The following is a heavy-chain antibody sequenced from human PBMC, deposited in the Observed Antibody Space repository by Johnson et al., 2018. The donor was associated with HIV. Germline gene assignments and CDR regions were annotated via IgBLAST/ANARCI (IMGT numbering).Heavy chain of an antibody. CDR1: GCLFGFLS. D-gene: IGHD3-3*01. J-gene: IGHJ3*02. CDR3: ATEARGVHGTLRFLEWSDGFDI. V-gene: IGHV3-30*04. CDR2: MSFDGSNK. Sequence: QEQLVESGGGLVQPGGSLRLSCAASGCLFGFLSMRWVRQAPGRGLERVALMSFDGSNKYYADSVKGRFTISRDNSKNTLYLQMNSLRTEDTAVYYCATEARGVHGTLRFLEWSDGFDIWGQGTMVTVSS.